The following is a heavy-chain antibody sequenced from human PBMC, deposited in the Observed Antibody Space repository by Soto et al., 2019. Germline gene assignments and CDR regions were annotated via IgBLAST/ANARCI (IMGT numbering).Heavy chain of an antibody. J-gene: IGHJ3*02. Sequence: GASVKVSCKASGYTLTSFGLSWVRQAPGQGLEWMGCVSVYNGNTNYAQKFQGRVTVTTDTSTNTAYMELRSLRSDDTAVYFCARDYNRDTFMVHDAFDIWGQGTMVTGSS. CDR2: VSVYNGNT. CDR3: ARDYNRDTFMVHDAFDI. D-gene: IGHD1-1*01. V-gene: IGHV1-18*01. CDR1: GYTLTSFG.